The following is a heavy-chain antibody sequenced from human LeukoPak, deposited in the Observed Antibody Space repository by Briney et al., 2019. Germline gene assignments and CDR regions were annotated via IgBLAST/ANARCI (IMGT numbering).Heavy chain of an antibody. J-gene: IGHJ6*03. Sequence: GGSLRLSCAASGFTFSSYEMNWVRQAPGKGLEWVSYISSSGSTIYYADSVKGRFTISRDNAKNSLYLQMNSLRAEDTAVYYCARVRRPRYCSTTSCYLSYYYMDVWGEGTTVTISS. CDR2: ISSSGSTI. CDR3: ARVRRPRYCSTTSCYLSYYYMDV. D-gene: IGHD2-2*01. CDR1: GFTFSSYE. V-gene: IGHV3-48*03.